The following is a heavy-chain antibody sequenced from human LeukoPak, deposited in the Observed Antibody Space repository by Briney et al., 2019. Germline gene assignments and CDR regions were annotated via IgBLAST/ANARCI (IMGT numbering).Heavy chain of an antibody. CDR1: GFTFSSYA. CDR2: ISGSGGST. D-gene: IGHD3-3*01. CDR3: AKRETTVEWLLLFDY. Sequence: PGGSLRLSCAASGFTFSSYAMRWVSQAPGKGLEWVSTISGSGGSTYYADSVKGRFTISRDNSKNTLYLQMNSLRAEDTAVYYCAKRETTVEWLLLFDYWGQGTLVTVSS. J-gene: IGHJ4*02. V-gene: IGHV3-23*01.